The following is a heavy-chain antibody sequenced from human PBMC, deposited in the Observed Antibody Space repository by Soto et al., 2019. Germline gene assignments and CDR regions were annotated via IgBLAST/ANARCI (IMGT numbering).Heavy chain of an antibody. J-gene: IGHJ4*02. D-gene: IGHD2-21*02. CDR1: GGTFSSYA. CDR2: IIPIFGTA. V-gene: IGHV1-69*13. Sequence: ASVKVSCKASGGTFSSYAISWVRQAPGQGLEWMGGIIPIFGTANYAQKFQGRVTNTADESTSTAYMELSSLRSEDTAVYYCASTLQHFCGGDCYHPLAQTDYWGQGTLVTVSS. CDR3: ASTLQHFCGGDCYHPLAQTDY.